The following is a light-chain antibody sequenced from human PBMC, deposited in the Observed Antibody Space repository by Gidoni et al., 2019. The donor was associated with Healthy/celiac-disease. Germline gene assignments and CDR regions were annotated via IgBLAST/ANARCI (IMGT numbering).Light chain of an antibody. CDR2: WAS. CDR1: QSVLYSSHNKNY. Sequence: DIVMPQSPDSLAVSLGERATINCKSSQSVLYSSHNKNYLAWYQQKPGQPPKLLIYWASTRESGVPDRFSGSGSGTDFTLTISSLQAEDVAVYYCQQYYSTPLTFGGGTKVEIK. J-gene: IGKJ4*01. CDR3: QQYYSTPLT. V-gene: IGKV4-1*01.